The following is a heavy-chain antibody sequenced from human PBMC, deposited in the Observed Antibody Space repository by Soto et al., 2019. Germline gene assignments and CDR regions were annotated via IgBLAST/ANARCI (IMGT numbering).Heavy chain of an antibody. CDR2: IIPLFGTT. CDR3: ARFKGGCSNGVCYSYFDY. D-gene: IGHD2-8*01. CDR1: GGTFSSYA. Sequence: QLVQSGAEVKKPGSSVKVSCRTSGGTFSSYAIAWVRQAPGQGLEWMGGIIPLFGTTDHAQNFQGRVTITADKSTGTAYMELSSLGSEDTAVYFCARFKGGCSNGVCYSYFDYWGQGTLVTVSS. J-gene: IGHJ4*02. V-gene: IGHV1-69*06.